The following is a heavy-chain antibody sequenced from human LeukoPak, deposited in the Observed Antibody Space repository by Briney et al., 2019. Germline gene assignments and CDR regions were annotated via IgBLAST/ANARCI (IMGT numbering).Heavy chain of an antibody. CDR3: ATFSGAHHKTFDS. CDR1: GFTFSTFA. CDR2: ISGSGGNT. J-gene: IGHJ4*02. D-gene: IGHD1-14*01. Sequence: PGGSLRLSCAASGFTFSTFAMTWVRQAPGKGLEWVSGISGSGGNTYYADSVKGRFTIYRDNAKNSLYLQMNTLRAEDTAIYYCATFSGAHHKTFDSWGQGTLVTVSS. V-gene: IGHV3-23*01.